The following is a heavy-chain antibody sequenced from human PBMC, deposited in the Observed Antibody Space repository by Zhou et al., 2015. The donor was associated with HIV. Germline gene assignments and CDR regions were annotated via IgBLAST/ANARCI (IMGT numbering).Heavy chain of an antibody. V-gene: IGHV3-48*01. J-gene: IGHJ6*03. D-gene: IGHD6-13*01. CDR3: ARGTAGPVRPDYYYYYMDV. Sequence: EVQLVESGGGLIQPGGSLRLSCAASGFTFSAYSMNWVRQAPGKGLEWVSYIRSTSSIIYYADSVKGRFTISRDNAKNSLYLQMNSLRAEDTAVYYCARGTAGPVRPDYYYYYMDVWGKGTTVTVSS. CDR2: IRSTSSII. CDR1: GFTFSAYS.